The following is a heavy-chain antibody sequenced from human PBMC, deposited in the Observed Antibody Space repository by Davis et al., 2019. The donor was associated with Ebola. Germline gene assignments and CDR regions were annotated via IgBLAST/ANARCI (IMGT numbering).Heavy chain of an antibody. CDR2: IYYSGST. D-gene: IGHD6-13*01. J-gene: IGHJ5*02. CDR1: GGSVSSGSYY. V-gene: IGHV4-61*01. CDR3: ARAHSSFTYNWFDP. Sequence: PSETLSLTCTVSGGSVSSGSYYWSWIRQPPGKGLEWIGYIYYSGSTNYNPSLKSRVTISVDTSKNQFSLKLSSVTAADTAVYYCARAHSSFTYNWFDPWGQGTLVTVSS.